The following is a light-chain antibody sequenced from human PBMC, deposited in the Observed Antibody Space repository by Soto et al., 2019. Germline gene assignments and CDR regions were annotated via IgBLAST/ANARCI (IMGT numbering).Light chain of an antibody. J-gene: IGLJ1*01. CDR1: SSDVGYYNY. CDR2: DVR. Sequence: QSALTQPASVSGSPGQSITISCTGTSSDVGYYNYVSWYQQHPGKVPKLMIYDVRDRPSGVSARFSGSNSGNTASLTLSGLQADDEADDFCSSYTSTSTLVFGTGTKVTVL. CDR3: SSYTSTSTLV. V-gene: IGLV2-14*03.